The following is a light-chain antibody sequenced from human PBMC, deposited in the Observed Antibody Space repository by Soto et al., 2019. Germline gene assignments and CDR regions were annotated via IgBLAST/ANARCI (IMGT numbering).Light chain of an antibody. Sequence: QSVLTQPPSASGTPGQSVTISCSGSSSNIGNSYVYWYQQLPGTAPKLLIYRNNQRPSGVPDRFSGSKSGTSASLAISGLRSEDEADYYCAAWDDSLSGHVVFGGGTKLTVL. J-gene: IGLJ2*01. CDR1: SSNIGNSY. V-gene: IGLV1-47*01. CDR2: RNN. CDR3: AAWDDSLSGHVV.